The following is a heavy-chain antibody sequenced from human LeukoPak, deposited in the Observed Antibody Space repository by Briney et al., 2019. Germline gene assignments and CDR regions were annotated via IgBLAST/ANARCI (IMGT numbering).Heavy chain of an antibody. CDR3: ARETSISNSGYESFDY. D-gene: IGHD5-12*01. CDR2: INPSGGST. J-gene: IGHJ4*02. CDR1: GYTFTSYY. V-gene: IGHV1-46*01. Sequence: GASVKVSCKASGYTFTSYYMHWVRQAPGQGLEWMGIINPSGGSTSYAQKFQGRVTMTRDTSTSTVYMELSSLRSEDTAVYYCARETSISNSGYESFDYWGQGTLVTVSS.